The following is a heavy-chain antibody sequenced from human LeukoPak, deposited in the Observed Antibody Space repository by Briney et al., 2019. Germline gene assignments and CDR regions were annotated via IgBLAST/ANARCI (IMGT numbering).Heavy chain of an antibody. CDR1: GFTFSSYS. D-gene: IGHD3-10*01. V-gene: IGHV3-21*01. J-gene: IGHJ4*02. CDR3: ARVEVRGTDYFDY. Sequence: GGSLRLSCAASGFTFSSYSMNWVRQAPGMGLEWVSSISSSSSYIYYADSVKGRFTISRDNAKNSLYLQMNSLRAEDTAVYYCARVEVRGTDYFDYWGQGTLVTVSS. CDR2: ISSSSSYI.